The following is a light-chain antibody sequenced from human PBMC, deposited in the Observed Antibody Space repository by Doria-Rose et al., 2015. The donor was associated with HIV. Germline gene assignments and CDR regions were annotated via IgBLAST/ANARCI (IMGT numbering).Light chain of an antibody. V-gene: IGKV1-9*01. Sequence: TQSPSFLSASVGVRVTITCRASQGISRYLAWYQQKPGKAPTLLIFGASTLQSGVPSRFSGSGSGTEFTITISSLQPEDFATYYCQQFDSFPRTFGQGTKVELK. CDR1: QGISRY. CDR2: GAS. J-gene: IGKJ1*01. CDR3: QQFDSFPRT.